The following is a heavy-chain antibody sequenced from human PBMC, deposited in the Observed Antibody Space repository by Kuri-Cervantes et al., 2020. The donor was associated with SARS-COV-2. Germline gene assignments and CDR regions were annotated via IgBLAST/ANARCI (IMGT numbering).Heavy chain of an antibody. V-gene: IGHV4-30-4*08. J-gene: IGHJ6*03. D-gene: IGHD2-2*02. CDR3: ARDGYCSSTSCYMDYYYYYMDV. Sequence: LRLSCTVSGGSISSGDYYWSWIRQPPGKGLEWIGYIYYSGSTYYNPSLKSRVTISVDTSKNQFSLKLSSVTAADTAVYYCARDGYCSSTSCYMDYYYYYMDVWGKGTTVTVSS. CDR2: IYYSGST. CDR1: GGSISSGDYY.